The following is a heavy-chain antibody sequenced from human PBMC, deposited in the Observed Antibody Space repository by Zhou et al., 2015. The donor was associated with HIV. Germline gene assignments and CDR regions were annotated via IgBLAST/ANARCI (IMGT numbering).Heavy chain of an antibody. V-gene: IGHV1-69*12. CDR2: IIPIFGTA. D-gene: IGHD3-22*01. Sequence: QVQLVQSGAEVKKPGSSVKVSCKASGGTFSSYAISWVRQAPGQGLEWMGGIIPIFGTANYAQKFQGRVTITADESTSTAYMELSSLRSEDTAVYYCAREALHDSSGYYYQNHNYYYYYGMDVWGQGTTVTVSS. J-gene: IGHJ6*02. CDR1: GGTFSSYA. CDR3: AREALHDSSGYYYQNHNYYYYYGMDV.